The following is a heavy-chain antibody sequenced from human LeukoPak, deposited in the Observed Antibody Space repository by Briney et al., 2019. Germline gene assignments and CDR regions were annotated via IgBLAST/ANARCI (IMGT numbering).Heavy chain of an antibody. CDR3: AAARLNYYYGMDV. J-gene: IGHJ6*02. CDR1: GFTFTSSA. CDR2: IVVGSGNT. Sequence: SVKVSCKASGFTFTSSAVQWVRQARGQRLEWIGWIVVGSGNTDYAQKFQERVTITRDMSTSTAYMELSSLRSEDTAVYYCAAARLNYYYGMDVWGQGTTVTVSS. V-gene: IGHV1-58*01.